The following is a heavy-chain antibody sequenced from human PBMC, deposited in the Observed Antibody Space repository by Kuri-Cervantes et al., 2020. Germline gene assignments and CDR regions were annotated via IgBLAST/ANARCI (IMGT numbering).Heavy chain of an antibody. CDR1: GGSISSGDYY. CDR2: IYYSGST. CDR3: ARGSMGWFGESTRLDY. J-gene: IGHJ4*02. V-gene: IGHV4-61*08. Sequence: SETLSLTCTVSGGSISSGDYYWSWIRQPPGKGLEWIGYIYYSGSTNYNPSLKSRVTISVDTSKNQFSLKLSSVTAADTAVYYCARGSMGWFGESTRLDYWGQGTLVTVSS. D-gene: IGHD3-10*01.